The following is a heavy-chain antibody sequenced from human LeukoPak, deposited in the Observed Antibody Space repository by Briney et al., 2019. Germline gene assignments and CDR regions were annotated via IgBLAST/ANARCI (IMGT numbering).Heavy chain of an antibody. CDR1: AFTFSSYA. J-gene: IGHJ4*02. Sequence: GTSLRLSCVASAFTFSSYAMHWVRQAPGKGLEWVAVISHDGSNKFYADSVKGRFTISRDNSKHALYLQMNSLRAEDTAVYYCATSSFGGVVDTIPAGSIDYWGQGTLVTVSS. D-gene: IGHD3-16*01. CDR2: ISHDGSNK. CDR3: ATSSFGGVVDTIPAGSIDY. V-gene: IGHV3-30-3*01.